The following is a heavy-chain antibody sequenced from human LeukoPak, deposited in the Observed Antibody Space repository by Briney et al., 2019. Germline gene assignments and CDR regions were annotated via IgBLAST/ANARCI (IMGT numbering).Heavy chain of an antibody. V-gene: IGHV4-4*07. CDR2: IYTSGAT. CDR1: SGSISGHY. Sequence: PSETLSLTCTVTSGSISGHYWSWIRQPAGKEMQWIGRIYTSGATNYNPSLKSRVTMSIDTSKKEFTLKLTSVTAADTAVYYCARHTAVAGTMDAEYFQHWGQGTLVTVSS. CDR3: ARHTAVAGTMDAEYFQH. D-gene: IGHD6-19*01. J-gene: IGHJ1*01.